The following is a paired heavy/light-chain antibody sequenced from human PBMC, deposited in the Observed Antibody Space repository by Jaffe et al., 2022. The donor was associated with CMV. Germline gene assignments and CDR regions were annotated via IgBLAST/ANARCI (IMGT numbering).Heavy chain of an antibody. Sequence: QVQLQESGPGLVKPSETLSLTCSVSGGSTTGYYWSWIRQPPGKRLECIGYIYYSGNPKYNPSIQSRATISVDTSKNQFSLKLTSVTAADTALYYCARVLFPGISSNGRGILFDYWGQGSQVTVSS. CDR2: IYYSGNP. J-gene: IGHJ4*02. CDR3: ARVLFPGISSNGRGILFDY. CDR1: GGSTTGYY. V-gene: IGHV4-59*01. D-gene: IGHD1-20*01.
Light chain of an antibody. V-gene: IGKV3-15*01. CDR3: QQFHNWPIT. CDR2: AAS. Sequence: EIVMTQSPATLSVSPGERVTLSCRASQNINSDLAWYQKKPGQAPRLLIYAASTRATGVPATFSGSGSGTEFTLTISSLQSEDFAVYYCQQFHNWPITFGQGTRLEIK. J-gene: IGKJ5*01. CDR1: QNINSD.